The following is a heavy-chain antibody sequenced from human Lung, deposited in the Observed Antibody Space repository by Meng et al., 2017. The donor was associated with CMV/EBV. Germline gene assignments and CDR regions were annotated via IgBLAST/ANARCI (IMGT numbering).Heavy chain of an antibody. J-gene: IGHJ3*02. V-gene: IGHV1-2*02. D-gene: IGHD3-22*01. CDR1: GYTFTGYY. CDR2: ISPNSGGT. CDR3: ARPYYYDSNGYYSIHVFDI. Sequence: ASXXVSXKASGYTFTGYYIHWVRQAPGQGLEWMGWISPNSGGTHFAQKFQGRVTMTRDTSISTAYMELTRLRSDDTAVYYCARPYYYDSNGYYSIHVFDIWXQGTXVTVSS.